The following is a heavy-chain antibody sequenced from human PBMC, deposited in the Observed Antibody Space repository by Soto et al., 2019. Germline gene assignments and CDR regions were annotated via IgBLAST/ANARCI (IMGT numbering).Heavy chain of an antibody. D-gene: IGHD2-21*01. CDR3: ARAWGDYYFDY. Sequence: GGSLRLSCAASGFTFNNYVMSWVRQAPGKGLDWLSGIGGTSNCIYYADSVKGRFTISRDNAKNSLFLQMNSLRAEDTAVYYCARAWGDYYFDYWGQGTLVTVSS. V-gene: IGHV3-21*01. J-gene: IGHJ4*02. CDR2: IGGTSNCI. CDR1: GFTFNNYV.